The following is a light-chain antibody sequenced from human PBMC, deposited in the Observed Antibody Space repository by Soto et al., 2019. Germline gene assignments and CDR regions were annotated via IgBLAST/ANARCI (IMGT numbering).Light chain of an antibody. CDR2: GAS. J-gene: IGKJ1*01. Sequence: EIVLTQSPGTLSLSPGERATLSCRASQSVRSNFLAWYQQKPGQAPRLLIYGASSRATGIPDRFSGSGSGTDFTLNVSRLEPEDFAVYYCQQYGSSPETFGQGTKVEIK. V-gene: IGKV3-20*01. CDR1: QSVRSNF. CDR3: QQYGSSPET.